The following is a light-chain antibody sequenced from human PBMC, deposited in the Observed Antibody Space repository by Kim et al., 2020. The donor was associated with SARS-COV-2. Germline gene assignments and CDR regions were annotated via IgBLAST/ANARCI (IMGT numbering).Light chain of an antibody. CDR3: QAWDSSTVV. Sequence: LSPEQPATVTCSGSKLGDKYACVHQQNPAPSPVLVIYQDSKRPSGIPERFSGSNSGNTATLTISGTQAMDEADYYCQAWDSSTVVFGGGTQLTVL. CDR2: QDS. J-gene: IGLJ2*01. V-gene: IGLV3-1*01. CDR1: KLGDKY.